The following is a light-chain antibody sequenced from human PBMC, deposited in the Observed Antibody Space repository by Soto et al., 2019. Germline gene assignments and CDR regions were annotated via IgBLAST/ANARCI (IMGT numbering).Light chain of an antibody. CDR2: DAS. CDR1: QRIGSW. Sequence: DIQMTQSPSTLSASVGDRVTITCRASQRIGSWLAWYQQKPGKAPKLLIYDASSLESGVPSRFSGSGSGTEFTLTISSLQPDDFATYYCQQYNSYSGTFGQGTKLEIK. J-gene: IGKJ2*01. CDR3: QQYNSYSGT. V-gene: IGKV1-5*01.